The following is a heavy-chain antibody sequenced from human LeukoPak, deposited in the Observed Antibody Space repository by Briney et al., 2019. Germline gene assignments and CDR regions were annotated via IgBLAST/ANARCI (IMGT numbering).Heavy chain of an antibody. CDR1: GGSISSYY. CDR2: IYYSGST. D-gene: IGHD3-3*01. Sequence: SETLSLTCTVSGGSISSYYWSWIRQPPGKGLEWIGYIYYSGSTNYNPSLKSRVTISVDTSKNQFSLKLSSVTAADTAMYYCATTKPLDSYYDFWSGPNYYGMDVWGQGTTVTVSS. V-gene: IGHV4-59*01. CDR3: ATTKPLDSYYDFWSGPNYYGMDV. J-gene: IGHJ6*02.